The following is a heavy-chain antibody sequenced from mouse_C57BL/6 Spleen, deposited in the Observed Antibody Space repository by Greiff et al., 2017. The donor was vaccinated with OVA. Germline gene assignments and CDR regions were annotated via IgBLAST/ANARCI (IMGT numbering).Heavy chain of an antibody. J-gene: IGHJ3*01. CDR1: GYTFTDYN. CDR2: INPNNGGT. Sequence: VHVKQSGPELVKPGASVKMSCKASGYTFTDYNMHWVKQSHGKSLEWIGYINPNNGGTSYNQKFKGKATLTVNKSSSTAYMELRSLTSEDSAVYYCARGRYYGEAYWGQGTLVTVSA. D-gene: IGHD1-1*01. CDR3: ARGRYYGEAY. V-gene: IGHV1-22*01.